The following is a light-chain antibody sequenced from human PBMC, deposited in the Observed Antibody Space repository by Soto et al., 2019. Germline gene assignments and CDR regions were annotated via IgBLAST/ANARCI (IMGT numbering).Light chain of an antibody. Sequence: EFVLTQSPATLSFSPSERATLSCSAIQIVSSTYLAWYQHQPGQAPRLLMSGTSNRATGTPDRFSGSGSGTDFTLTICRLEPEDFAVYYCQHYGSSPPIPFDQGTRLEIK. CDR2: GTS. J-gene: IGKJ5*01. V-gene: IGKV3-20*01. CDR3: QHYGSSPPIP. CDR1: QIVSSTY.